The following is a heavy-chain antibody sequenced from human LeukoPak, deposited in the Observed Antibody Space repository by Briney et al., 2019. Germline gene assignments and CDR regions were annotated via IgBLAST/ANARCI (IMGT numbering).Heavy chain of an antibody. J-gene: IGHJ4*02. CDR1: GGSINSYY. CDR3: ARDRDYGGIDY. Sequence: PSETLSLTCTVSGGSINSYYWSWIRQPAGKGLEWIGRIYSSGSTNYNPSLKSRVTMSVSTSKNQFSLKLSSVTAADTAFYYCARDRDYGGIDYWGQGTLVTVSS. CDR2: IYSSGST. V-gene: IGHV4-4*07. D-gene: IGHD4/OR15-4a*01.